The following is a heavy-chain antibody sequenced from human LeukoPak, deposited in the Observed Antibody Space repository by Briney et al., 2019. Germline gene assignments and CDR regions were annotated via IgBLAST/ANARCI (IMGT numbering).Heavy chain of an antibody. Sequence: PGGSLRLSCAVSGFTFSNYAMSWVRQAPGKGLEWVSLISGDGSSTYYAGSVKGRFTISRDNSKNSLYLQINSLRTEDTALYYCVKYLSVGPTSPSDYWGQGTLVTVSS. CDR3: VKYLSVGPTSPSDY. V-gene: IGHV3-43*02. D-gene: IGHD1-26*01. CDR1: GFTFSNYA. J-gene: IGHJ4*02. CDR2: ISGDGSST.